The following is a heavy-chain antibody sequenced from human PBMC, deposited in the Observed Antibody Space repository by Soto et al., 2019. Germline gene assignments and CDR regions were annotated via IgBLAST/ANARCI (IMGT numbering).Heavy chain of an antibody. CDR2: ISYDGSNK. CDR3: AKGKISTTTYTSFDS. Sequence: GGSLRLSCAASGFTFSSYAMHWVRQAPGKGLEWVAVISYDGSNKYYADSVKGRFTISRDNSKNTLYLQMSSLRAEDTAVYYCAKGKISTTTYTSFDSWGQGTLVAVS. V-gene: IGHV3-30-3*01. CDR1: GFTFSSYA. D-gene: IGHD1-26*01. J-gene: IGHJ5*01.